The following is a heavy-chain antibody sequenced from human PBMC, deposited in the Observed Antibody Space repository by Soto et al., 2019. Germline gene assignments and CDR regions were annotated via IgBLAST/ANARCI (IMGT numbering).Heavy chain of an antibody. D-gene: IGHD2-2*01. Sequence: SGPTLVNPTQTLTLTCTFSGFSLSTTGVGVGWIRQPPGKALEWLALIYWNDDNYYSPSLKSRLTITKDTSKNQVVLTMTNMDPVDTATYFCGHKKDTYCTSANCYVEYSGQGTLVTVSS. CDR2: IYWNDDN. J-gene: IGHJ4*02. V-gene: IGHV2-5*01. CDR3: GHKKDTYCTSANCYVEY. CDR1: GFSLSTTGVG.